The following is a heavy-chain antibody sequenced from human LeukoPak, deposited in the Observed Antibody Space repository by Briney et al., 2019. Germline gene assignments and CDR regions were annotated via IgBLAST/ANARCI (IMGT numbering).Heavy chain of an antibody. Sequence: GGSLRLSCVASGFTFSSYALSWVRQAPGKGLEWVSGISGSGDSTYYADSVKGRFTISRDNAKNSLYLQINSLRAEDTAVYYCARKGAVAGTLDYWGQGTLVIVSS. CDR3: ARKGAVAGTLDY. CDR1: GFTFSSYA. J-gene: IGHJ4*02. CDR2: ISGSGDST. D-gene: IGHD6-19*01. V-gene: IGHV3-23*01.